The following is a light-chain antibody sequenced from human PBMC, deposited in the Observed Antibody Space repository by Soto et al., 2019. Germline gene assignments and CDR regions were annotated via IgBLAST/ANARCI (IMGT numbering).Light chain of an antibody. J-gene: IGLJ2*01. V-gene: IGLV2-14*01. Sequence: QPVLTQPASVSGSPGQSITISCTGSSSDVGGYNYVSWYQQHPGKAPKLMIYEVSNRPSGVSNRFSGSKSGNTASLTISGLQAEDEAGYYCSSYTSSSNVVFGGGTQLTVL. CDR3: SSYTSSSNVV. CDR1: SSDVGGYNY. CDR2: EVS.